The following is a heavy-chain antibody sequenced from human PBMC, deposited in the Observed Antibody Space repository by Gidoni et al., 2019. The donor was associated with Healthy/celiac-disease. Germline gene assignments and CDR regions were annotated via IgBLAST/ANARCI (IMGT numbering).Heavy chain of an antibody. Sequence: VQLVGSGGGLVQPGGSRRPSCAAVGFTFNTYWVGWVRPAPGKWLEWVANIKEDGSEKYYVDSVKGRFTISRDNAKHSLYLQMNSLRAEDTAVYYCARDDGRYSSGWYDWFDPWGQGTLVTVSS. V-gene: IGHV3-7*01. CDR1: GFTFNTYW. CDR3: ARDDGRYSSGWYDWFDP. J-gene: IGHJ5*02. CDR2: IKEDGSEK. D-gene: IGHD6-19*01.